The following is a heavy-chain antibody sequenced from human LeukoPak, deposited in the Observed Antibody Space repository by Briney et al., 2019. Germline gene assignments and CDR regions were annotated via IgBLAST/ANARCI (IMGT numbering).Heavy chain of an antibody. CDR2: L. CDR1: GFTSTNYA. D-gene: IGHD5-12*01. V-gene: IGHV3-23*01. J-gene: IGHJ4*02. Sequence: GGSLRLSCAASGFTSTNYAMNWVRQAQGRGWSGSQFLKGRFTISRDISKNTLFLQMNSLRAEDTAIYYCAKGAYDYIEIAYFDSWGQGTLVTVSS. CDR3: AKGAYDYIEIAYFDS.